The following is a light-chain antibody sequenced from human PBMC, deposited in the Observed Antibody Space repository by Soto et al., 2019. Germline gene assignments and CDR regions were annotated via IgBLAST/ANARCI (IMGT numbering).Light chain of an antibody. J-gene: IGKJ4*01. Sequence: EIVLTQSPGTLSLSPGERATLSCRASQSVSSYLAWYQENPGQAPRLLIYGASSRATGIPDRFSGSGSGTDFTLTISRLEPEDFALYYCQQYNKWPLTFGGGTKVDIK. CDR2: GAS. V-gene: IGKV3-20*01. CDR3: QQYNKWPLT. CDR1: QSVSSY.